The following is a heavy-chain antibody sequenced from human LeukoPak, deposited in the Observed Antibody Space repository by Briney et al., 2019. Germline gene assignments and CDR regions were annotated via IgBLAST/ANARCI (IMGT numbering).Heavy chain of an antibody. CDR3: ASPYCSGGSCPADAFDI. D-gene: IGHD2-15*01. CDR2: IYPGDSDT. Sequence: GESLKISCKGSGYSFTSYWIGWVRQMPGKGLEWMGIIYPGDSDTRYSPSFQGQVTISADKSISTAYLQWSSLKASDTAMYYCASPYCSGGSCPADAFDIWGQGTMVTVSP. CDR1: GYSFTSYW. J-gene: IGHJ3*02. V-gene: IGHV5-51*01.